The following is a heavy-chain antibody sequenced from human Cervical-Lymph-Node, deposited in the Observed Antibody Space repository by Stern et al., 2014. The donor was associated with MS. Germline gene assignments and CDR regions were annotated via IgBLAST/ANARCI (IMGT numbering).Heavy chain of an antibody. CDR2: IYYSGST. CDR1: GGSVSSGSYY. CDR3: ARVSYDFWSGYYPFDY. V-gene: IGHV4-61*01. J-gene: IGHJ4*02. Sequence: QVQLQESGPGLVKPSETLSLTCTVSGGSVSSGSYYWSWIRQPPGKGLEWIGTIYYSGSTNYNPSLNSRVTISVDTSKNQFSLKLSSVTAADTAVYYCARVSYDFWSGYYPFDYWGQGTLVTVSS. D-gene: IGHD3-3*01.